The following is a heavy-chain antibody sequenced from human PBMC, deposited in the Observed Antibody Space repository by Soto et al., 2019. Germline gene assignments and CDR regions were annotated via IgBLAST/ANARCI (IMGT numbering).Heavy chain of an antibody. V-gene: IGHV2-5*01. D-gene: IGHD2-8*01. Sequence: SGPTLVNPTQTLTLTCTFSGFSLSTSGVGVGWIRQPPGKALEWLALIYWNDDKRYSPSLKSRLTITKDTSKNQVVLTMTNMEPVDTATYYCAHLMVTTYYFDYWGQGTLVTVSS. J-gene: IGHJ4*02. CDR3: AHLMVTTYYFDY. CDR1: GFSLSTSGVG. CDR2: IYWNDDK.